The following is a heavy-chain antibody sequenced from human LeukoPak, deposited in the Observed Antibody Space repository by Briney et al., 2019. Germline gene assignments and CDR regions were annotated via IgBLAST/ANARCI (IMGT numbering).Heavy chain of an antibody. CDR3: ARVIAVAGTIRYFDY. D-gene: IGHD6-19*01. J-gene: IGHJ4*02. CDR1: GGSISSYY. CDR2: INHSGST. V-gene: IGHV4-34*01. Sequence: PSETLSLTCTVSGGSISSYYWSWIRQPPGKGLEWIGEINHSGSTNYNPSLKSRVTISVDTSKNQFSLKLSSVTAADTAVYYCARVIAVAGTIRYFDYWGQGTLVTVSS.